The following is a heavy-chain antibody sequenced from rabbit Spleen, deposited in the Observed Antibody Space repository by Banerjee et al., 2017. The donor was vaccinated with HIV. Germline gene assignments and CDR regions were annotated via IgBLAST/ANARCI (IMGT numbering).Heavy chain of an antibody. D-gene: IGHD1-1*01. V-gene: IGHV1S45*01. J-gene: IGHJ4*01. CDR1: GFDFSVYG. CDR3: ARWVPTTSGGFTGSFDL. Sequence: QEQLVESGGGLVQPEGSLTLTCKASGFDFSVYGISWVRQAPGKGLEWIAYITRDSSTTYYANWAKGRFTISKTSSTTVTLQMTSLTVADTATYFCARWVPTTSGGFTGSFDLWGPGTLVTVS. CDR2: ITRDSSTT.